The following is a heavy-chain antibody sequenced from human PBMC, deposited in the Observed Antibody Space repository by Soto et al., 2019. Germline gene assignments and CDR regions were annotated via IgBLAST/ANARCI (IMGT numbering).Heavy chain of an antibody. Sequence: SETLSLTCTVSNFSVLTSIYYWAWIRQPPGKGLEWVGTVYYTGTTYYNPSLQSRVTISIDTPKNQFSLNLNSVTAADTAVYYCATNWNLALVPAAYFDSWGQGTLVPVSS. D-gene: IGHD2-8*02. V-gene: IGHV4-39*01. J-gene: IGHJ4*02. CDR1: NFSVLTSIYY. CDR3: ATNWNLALVPAAYFDS. CDR2: VYYTGTT.